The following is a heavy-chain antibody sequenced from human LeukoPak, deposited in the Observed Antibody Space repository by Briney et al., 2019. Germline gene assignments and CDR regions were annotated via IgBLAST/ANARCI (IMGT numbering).Heavy chain of an antibody. CDR1: GFTVSSNY. Sequence: GGSLRLSCVVSGFTVSSNYMSWVRQAPGKGLEWVSVLYSGGNTYHADSVKGRFTISRDNSKNTLYLQMNSLRAEDTAMYYCASTNYRGGTTGYNWFDPWGQGTLVTVSS. V-gene: IGHV3-53*05. CDR3: ASTNYRGGTTGYNWFDP. D-gene: IGHD5-24*01. J-gene: IGHJ5*02. CDR2: LYSGGNT.